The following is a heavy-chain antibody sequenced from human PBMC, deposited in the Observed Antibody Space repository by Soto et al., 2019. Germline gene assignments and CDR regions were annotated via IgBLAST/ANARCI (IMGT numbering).Heavy chain of an antibody. CDR3: AKAVTTVTPLGYDS. CDR1: GFIFNTYA. Sequence: GGSLRLSCTTSGFIFNTYAMHWVRQAPGKGLEWVAVMSHDGSNKYYADSVKGRFIISRDNSKSTLYLQMNSLRTEDTAVYYCAKAVTTVTPLGYDSWRQGIWVTVSS. J-gene: IGHJ4*02. V-gene: IGHV3-30*04. D-gene: IGHD4-17*01. CDR2: MSHDGSNK.